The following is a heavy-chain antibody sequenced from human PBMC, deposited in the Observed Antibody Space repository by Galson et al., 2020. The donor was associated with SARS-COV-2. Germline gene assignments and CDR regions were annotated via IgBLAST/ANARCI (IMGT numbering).Heavy chain of an antibody. CDR2: ISSSSDSI. CDR3: ARDKDFSSLKFDY. J-gene: IGHJ4*02. V-gene: IGHV3-48*02. Sequence: GGSLRLSCAASGFSFSAYSMNWVRQAPGSGLKWVSYISSSSDSIYYADSVKGRFTISRDNAKNSLFLQMNSLRDEDTAVYYCARDKDFSSLKFDYWGQGTLVTVSS. CDR1: GFSFSAYS. D-gene: IGHD6-13*01.